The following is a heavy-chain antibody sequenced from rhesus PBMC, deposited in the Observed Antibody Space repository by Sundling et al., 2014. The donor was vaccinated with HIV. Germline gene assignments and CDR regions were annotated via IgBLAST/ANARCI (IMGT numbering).Heavy chain of an antibody. CDR3: TILAEFWTGYDFDY. J-gene: IGHJ4*01. D-gene: IGHD3-3*01. Sequence: EVQLVESGGGLVKPGGSLRLSCVASGFTFSSYVIHWVRQAPGKGLEWVSLISESGGSTYYADSVKGRFTISRDNAKNSLFLQMNSLRAEDTAVYYCTILAEFWTGYDFDYWGQGVLVTVSS. CDR1: GFTFSSYV. V-gene: IGHV3-100*01. CDR2: ISESGGST.